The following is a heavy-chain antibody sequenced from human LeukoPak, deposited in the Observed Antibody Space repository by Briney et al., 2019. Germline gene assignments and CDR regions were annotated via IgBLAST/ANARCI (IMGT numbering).Heavy chain of an antibody. CDR1: GGSISSGSYY. J-gene: IGHJ4*02. CDR2: IDYSGST. Sequence: PSETLSLTCTVSGGSISSGSYYWGWIRQPPGKGLDWIGCIDYSGSTYYSPSLKSRVTISVDTSKNQFSLKLSSVTAADTAVYYCASPSKSGWYRAYFDYWGQGTLVTVSS. CDR3: ASPSKSGWYRAYFDY. D-gene: IGHD6-19*01. V-gene: IGHV4-39*01.